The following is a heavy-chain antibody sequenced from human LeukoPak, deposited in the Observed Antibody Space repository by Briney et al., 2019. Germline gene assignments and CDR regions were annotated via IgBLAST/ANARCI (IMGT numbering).Heavy chain of an antibody. V-gene: IGHV4-31*03. Sequence: SETLSLTCTVSGGSISSGGNYWSWIRQHPGKGLEWMGYVHNSGSTTYSPSLKSRVTISLDTSKNQFSLKLSSVTVADTAVYYCANSDYGDFPFRGIWGQGTLVTVSS. J-gene: IGHJ4*02. CDR1: GGSISSGGNY. D-gene: IGHD4-17*01. CDR2: VHNSGST. CDR3: ANSDYGDFPFRGI.